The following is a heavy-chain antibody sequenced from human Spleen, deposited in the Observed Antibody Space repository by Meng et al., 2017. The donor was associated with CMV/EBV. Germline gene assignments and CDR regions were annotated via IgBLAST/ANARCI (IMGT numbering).Heavy chain of an antibody. Sequence: ASVKVSCKASGYTFTSHYIHWVRQAPGEGLEWLGIINPTGGSTVYAQTFKDRVTMTRDTSTSTVYMELRSLRSEDTAVYYCARDRCSSTSCYGNWFDPWGQGTLVTVSS. V-gene: IGHV1-46*01. CDR3: ARDRCSSTSCYGNWFDP. CDR1: GYTFTSHY. CDR2: INPTGGST. D-gene: IGHD2-2*01. J-gene: IGHJ5*02.